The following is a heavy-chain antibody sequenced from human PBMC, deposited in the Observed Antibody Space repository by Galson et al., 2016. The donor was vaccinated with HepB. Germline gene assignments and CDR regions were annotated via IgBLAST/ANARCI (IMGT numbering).Heavy chain of an antibody. J-gene: IGHJ4*02. CDR1: GFTFSSYG. D-gene: IGHD3-9*01. CDR3: AKNDILPGYSAFDY. V-gene: IGHV3-30*18. CDR2: ISSDGSKK. Sequence: SLRLSCAASGFTFSSYGMNWVRQAPGKGLEWVAVISSDGSKKYYADSAKGRFTISRDNSKNTLYLQMNSLRAEDTAVYYCAKNDILPGYSAFDYWGQGTLVTVSS.